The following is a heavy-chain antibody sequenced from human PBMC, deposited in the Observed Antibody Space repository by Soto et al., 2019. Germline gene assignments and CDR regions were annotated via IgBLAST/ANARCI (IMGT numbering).Heavy chain of an antibody. J-gene: IGHJ3*01. CDR3: ARPYTEAAAGRKDAFHL. V-gene: IGHV3-7*01. D-gene: IGHD6-13*01. Sequence: PGGSLRLSCAASGFTFSNYWMTWVRQAPGKGLEWVANIKEDASEKYYVDSVKGRFTISRDNTKTSLYLQMNNLRTEDTAVYYCARPYTEAAAGRKDAFHLWGQGTMVTVSS. CDR2: IKEDASEK. CDR1: GFTFSNYW.